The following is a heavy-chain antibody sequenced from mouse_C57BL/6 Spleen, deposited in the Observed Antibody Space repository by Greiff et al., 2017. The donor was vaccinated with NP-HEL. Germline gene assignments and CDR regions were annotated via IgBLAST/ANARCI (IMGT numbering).Heavy chain of an antibody. Sequence: DVQLVESGGGLVQPGGSLKLSCAASGFTFSDYYMYWVRQTPEKRLEWVAYISNGGGSTYYPDTVKGRFTISRDNAKNTLYLQMSRLKSEDTAMYYCARQYYGSSPYAMDYWGQGTSVTVSS. J-gene: IGHJ4*01. CDR2: ISNGGGST. CDR1: GFTFSDYY. CDR3: ARQYYGSSPYAMDY. D-gene: IGHD1-1*01. V-gene: IGHV5-12*01.